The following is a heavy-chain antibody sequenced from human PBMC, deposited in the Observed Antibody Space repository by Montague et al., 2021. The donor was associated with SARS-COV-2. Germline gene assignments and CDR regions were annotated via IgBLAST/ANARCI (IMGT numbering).Heavy chain of an antibody. J-gene: IGHJ6*02. CDR3: ARDFQSDSSGYYYYGMDV. V-gene: IGHV3-7*01. CDR2: IKQDGSEK. CDR1: GFTFSSYW. D-gene: IGHD3-22*01. Sequence: SLRLSCAASGFTFSSYWMSWVRQAPGKGLEWVANIKQDGSEKYYVDSVKGRFTISRDNAKNSLYLQMNSLRAEDTAVYYCARDFQSDSSGYYYYGMDVWAKGPRSPSP.